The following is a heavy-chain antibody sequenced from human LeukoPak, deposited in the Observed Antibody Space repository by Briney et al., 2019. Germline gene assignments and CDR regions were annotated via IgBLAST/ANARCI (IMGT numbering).Heavy chain of an antibody. J-gene: IGHJ6*02. D-gene: IGHD2-15*01. CDR2: INHSGST. CDR3: ARGPSRSRSYCSGGSCYSGGYYYGMDV. Sequence: SETLSLTCAVYGGSFSGYYWSWIRQPPGKGLEWIGEINHSGSTNYNPSLKSRVTISVDTSKNQFSLKLSSVTAADTAVYYCARGPSRSRSYCSGGSCYSGGYYYGMDVWGQGTTVTVSS. V-gene: IGHV4-34*01. CDR1: GGSFSGYY.